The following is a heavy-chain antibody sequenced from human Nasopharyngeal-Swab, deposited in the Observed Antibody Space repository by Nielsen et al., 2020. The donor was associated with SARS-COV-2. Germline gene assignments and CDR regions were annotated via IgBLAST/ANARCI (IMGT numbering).Heavy chain of an antibody. CDR1: GGSFSGYY. V-gene: IGHV4-34*01. Sequence: GSLRLSSAVYGGSFSGYYWSWIRQTPGKGLEWIGEINHSGRNNYKPSLKSRVTISVDTSKNQFSLKLSSVTAADTAVYYCARDRPRRGVIIIRRFDPWGQGTLVTVSS. CDR2: INHSGRN. J-gene: IGHJ5*02. CDR3: ARDRPRRGVIIIRRFDP. D-gene: IGHD3-10*01.